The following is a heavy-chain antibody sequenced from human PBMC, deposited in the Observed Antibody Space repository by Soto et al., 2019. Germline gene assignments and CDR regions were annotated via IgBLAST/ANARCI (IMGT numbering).Heavy chain of an antibody. CDR2: IKQDGSEK. CDR3: ARDALWFGEAAFDI. CDR1: GFTFSSYW. D-gene: IGHD3-10*01. V-gene: IGHV3-7*01. Sequence: GGSLRLSCAASGFTFSSYWMSWVRQAPGKGLEWVANIKQDGSEKYYVDSVKGRFTISRDNAKNSLYLQMNSLRAEDTAVYYCARDALWFGEAAFDIWGQGTMVTVSS. J-gene: IGHJ3*02.